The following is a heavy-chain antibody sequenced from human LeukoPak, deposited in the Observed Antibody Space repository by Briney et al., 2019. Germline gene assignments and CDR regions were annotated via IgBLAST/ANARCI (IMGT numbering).Heavy chain of an antibody. Sequence: HSETLSLTCTVSGGSISSYYWSWIRQPAGKGLEWIGRIYTSGSTNYNPSLKSRVTMSVDTSKNQFSLKLSSVTAADTAVYYCAKSYSSSWYGWFDPWGQGTLVTVSS. CDR2: IYTSGST. CDR1: GGSISSYY. CDR3: AKSYSSSWYGWFDP. V-gene: IGHV4-4*07. D-gene: IGHD6-13*01. J-gene: IGHJ5*02.